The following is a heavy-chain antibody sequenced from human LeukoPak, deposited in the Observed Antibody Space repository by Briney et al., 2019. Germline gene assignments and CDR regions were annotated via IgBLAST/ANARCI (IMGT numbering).Heavy chain of an antibody. Sequence: SETLSLTCTVSGGSISSYYLSWIRQPAGKGLEWIGRIYTSGSTNYNPSLKSRVTMSVDTSKNQFSLKLSSVTAADTAVYYCAREGNYYDSSRSGWGYFDYWGQGTLVTVSS. CDR1: GGSISSYY. CDR3: AREGNYYDSSRSGWGYFDY. D-gene: IGHD3-22*01. V-gene: IGHV4-4*07. CDR2: IYTSGST. J-gene: IGHJ4*02.